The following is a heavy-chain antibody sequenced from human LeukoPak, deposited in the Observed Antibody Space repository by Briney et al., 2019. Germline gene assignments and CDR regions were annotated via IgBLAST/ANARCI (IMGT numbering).Heavy chain of an antibody. V-gene: IGHV4-59*12. CDR1: GGSIRSYY. Sequence: SETLSLTCTVSGGSIRSYYWSWIRQPPGKGLEWIAYIYYSGSTNYNPSLKSRVTISVDTSKNQFSLKLSSVTAADTAVYYCARGSPTYYDFWSGYSGGDAFDIWGQGTMVTVSS. CDR2: IYYSGST. CDR3: ARGSPTYYDFWSGYSGGDAFDI. J-gene: IGHJ3*02. D-gene: IGHD3-3*01.